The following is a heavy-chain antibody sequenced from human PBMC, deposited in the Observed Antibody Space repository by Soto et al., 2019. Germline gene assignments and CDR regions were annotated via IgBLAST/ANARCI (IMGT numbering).Heavy chain of an antibody. D-gene: IGHD3-10*01. CDR3: ARDPSDYGSGSYYYFNY. CDR2: ISSSSSYI. J-gene: IGHJ4*02. CDR1: GFTFSSYS. Sequence: GGSLRLSCAASGFTFSSYSMNWVRQAPGKGLEWVSSISSSSSYIYYADSVKGRFTISRDNAKNSLYLQMSSLRAEDTAVYYCARDPSDYGSGSYYYFNYWGQGALVTVSS. V-gene: IGHV3-21*01.